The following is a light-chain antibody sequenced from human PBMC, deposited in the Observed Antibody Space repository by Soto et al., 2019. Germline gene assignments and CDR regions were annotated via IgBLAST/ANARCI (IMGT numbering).Light chain of an antibody. J-gene: IGLJ2*01. CDR2: EGS. V-gene: IGLV2-23*03. CDR1: SSDVATFNL. CDR3: CSYASSGTFVV. Sequence: QSVLTQPASVSGSPGQSITISCSGTSSDVATFNLVSWYQQHPGKAPKLMVYEGSKRPSGVSSRFSGSKSGSTASLTISGRQAEDEAAYYCCSYASSGTFVVFGGGTKVTVL.